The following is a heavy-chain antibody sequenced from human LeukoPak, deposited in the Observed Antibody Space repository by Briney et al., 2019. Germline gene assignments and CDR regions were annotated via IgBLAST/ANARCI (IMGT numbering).Heavy chain of an antibody. CDR3: ARVIQHGAGTFDY. Sequence: PGGSLRLSCAASGFTFSSYWMHWVRQAPGKGLVWVSRINSDGSSTSYADSVKGRFTISRDNSKNSLYLQMSSLRAEDTAIYFCARVIQHGAGTFDYWGRETLVTVSS. CDR1: GFTFSSYW. D-gene: IGHD3-10*01. J-gene: IGHJ4*02. CDR2: INSDGSST. V-gene: IGHV3-74*01.